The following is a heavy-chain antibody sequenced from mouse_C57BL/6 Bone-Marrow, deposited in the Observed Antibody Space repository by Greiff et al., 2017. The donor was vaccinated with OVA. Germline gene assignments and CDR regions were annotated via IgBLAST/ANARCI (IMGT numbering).Heavy chain of an antibody. Sequence: EVQLQQSGPGLAKPSQTLSLTCSVTGYSITSDYWNWIRKFPGNKLEYMGYISYSGSTYYNPSLKSRISINRDTSKNQYYLQLNSLTTEDTATYYCARSYDYDSAWFAYWGQGTLVTVSA. V-gene: IGHV3-8*01. CDR2: ISYSGST. CDR1: GYSITSDY. D-gene: IGHD2-4*01. J-gene: IGHJ3*01. CDR3: ARSYDYDSAWFAY.